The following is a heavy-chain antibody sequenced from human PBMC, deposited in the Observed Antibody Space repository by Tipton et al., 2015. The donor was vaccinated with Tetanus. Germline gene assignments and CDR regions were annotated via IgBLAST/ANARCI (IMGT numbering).Heavy chain of an antibody. J-gene: IGHJ4*02. CDR1: GYTFTSYY. CDR3: ARESWVVVTAMRD. D-gene: IGHD2-21*02. V-gene: IGHV1-46*01. CDR2: INPSGGST. Sequence: QLVQSGAEVKKPGASVKVSRKASGYTFTSYYMHWVRQAPGQGLEWMGIINPSGGSTSCAQKFQGRVTMTRDTSTSTVYMELSSLRSEDTAVYYCARESWVVVTAMRDWGQGTLVTVSS.